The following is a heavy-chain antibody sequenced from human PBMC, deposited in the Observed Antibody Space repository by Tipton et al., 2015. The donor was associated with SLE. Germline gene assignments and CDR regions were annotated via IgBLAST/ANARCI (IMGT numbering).Heavy chain of an antibody. CDR2: IYYSGST. V-gene: IGHV4-39*07. CDR1: GGSFSSYY. J-gene: IGHJ4*02. CDR3: ARDVAVAGTPFDY. Sequence: TLSLTCAVYGGSFSSYYWGWIRQPPGKGLEWIGSIYYSGSTYYNPSLKSRVTISVDTSKNQFSLKLSSVTAADTAVYYCARDVAVAGTPFDYWGQGTLVTVSS. D-gene: IGHD6-19*01.